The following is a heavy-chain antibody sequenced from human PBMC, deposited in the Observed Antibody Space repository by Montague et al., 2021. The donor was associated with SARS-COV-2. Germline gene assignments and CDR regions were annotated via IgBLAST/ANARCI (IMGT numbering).Heavy chain of an antibody. CDR2: IYYTGST. V-gene: IGHV4-61*01. D-gene: IGHD4-23*01. CDR3: ARISGNTSWYYDY. CDR1: GGSVSSGSYY. Sequence: SETLSLTCTVSGGSVSSGSYYWSWIRQPPGKGLQSIGYIYYTGSTNYNPSLQSRVTISVDSSKNQFSVRLSSVTAADTAVYYCARISGNTSWYYDYWGQGTLVTVSS. J-gene: IGHJ4*02.